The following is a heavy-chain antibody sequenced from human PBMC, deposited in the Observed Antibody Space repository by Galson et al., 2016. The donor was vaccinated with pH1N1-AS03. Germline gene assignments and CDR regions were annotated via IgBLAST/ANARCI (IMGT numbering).Heavy chain of an antibody. CDR1: GFTLNNYA. Sequence: SLRLSCAASGFTLNNYAMNWIRQAPGKGLEWISHMRGDRNDIYYADSVKGRFTISRDNAKNSVYLQMDRLSAEDTALHYCVRDHFHAFDVWGQGTVVTVSS. J-gene: IGHJ3*01. V-gene: IGHV3-48*03. CDR3: VRDHFHAFDV. CDR2: MRGDRNDI.